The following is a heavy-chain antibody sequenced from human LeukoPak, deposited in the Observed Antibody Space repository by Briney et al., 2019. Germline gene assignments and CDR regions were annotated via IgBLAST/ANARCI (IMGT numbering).Heavy chain of an antibody. V-gene: IGHV3-48*02. Sequence: PGGSLRLSCGAYGFTFSSYGMNWVRQAPGKGLEWVSYIGGSSTTIYYADSVKGRFTISRDNAKNSLYLQMNSLRDDDTAVYYCARHVYGGYSGDYWGQGTLVTVSS. CDR2: IGGSSTTI. J-gene: IGHJ4*02. CDR3: ARHVYGGYSGDY. D-gene: IGHD4-23*01. CDR1: GFTFSSYG.